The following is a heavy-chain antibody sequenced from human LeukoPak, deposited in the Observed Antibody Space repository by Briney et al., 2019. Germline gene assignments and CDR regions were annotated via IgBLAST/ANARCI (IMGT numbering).Heavy chain of an antibody. V-gene: IGHV4-59*02. CDR2: MSYSGRT. CDR1: GGSVSSYY. J-gene: IGHJ6*03. D-gene: IGHD2-2*01. CDR3: ARGTYYYYYYMDV. Sequence: PSETLSLTCTVSGGSVSSYYWSWIRQTPEKGLEWIGYMSYSGRTDYGPSLKSRVTMSVDTSKNQFSLKLSSVTAADTAVYYCARGTYYYYYYMDVWGKGTTVTISS.